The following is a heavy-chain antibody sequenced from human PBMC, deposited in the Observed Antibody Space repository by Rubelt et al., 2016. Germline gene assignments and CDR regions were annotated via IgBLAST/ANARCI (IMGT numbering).Heavy chain of an antibody. Sequence: QVQLQESGPGPVKPSQTLSLTCTVSGGSLTSGGYYWSWIRQHPGKGLEWIGYLYYSWSTYSNPSHKIRVTISIDRSKNQFSLKLSSVTAADTAVYYCARAPYDSSGYYYFDYWGQGTLVTVSS. V-gene: IGHV4-31*03. D-gene: IGHD3-22*01. J-gene: IGHJ4*02. CDR1: GGSLTSGGYY. CDR3: ARAPYDSSGYYYFDY. CDR2: LYYSWST.